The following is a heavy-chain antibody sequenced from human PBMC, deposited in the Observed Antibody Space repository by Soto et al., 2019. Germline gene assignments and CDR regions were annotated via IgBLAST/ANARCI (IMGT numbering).Heavy chain of an antibody. CDR1: GGSISRYY. V-gene: IGHV4-59*01. D-gene: IGHD2-15*01. CDR3: ARRGPNHSHYYMDV. CDR2: TFYSGST. Sequence: QVHPQESGPGLLKPSETLSLTCTVSGGSISRYYWSWIRQPPGKGLEWIGDTFYSGSTNYNPSLKSRVTISVDTSENQVSLKLSSVTAADTAVYYCARRGPNHSHYYMDVWGKGTTVSVSS. J-gene: IGHJ6*03.